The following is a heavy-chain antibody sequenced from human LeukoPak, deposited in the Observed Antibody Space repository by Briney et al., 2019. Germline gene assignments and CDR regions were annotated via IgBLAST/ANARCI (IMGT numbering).Heavy chain of an antibody. CDR1: GFTFSSYA. CDR2: ISGSGGST. CDR3: AKDPTRGVGATNFDY. D-gene: IGHD1-26*01. J-gene: IGHJ4*02. V-gene: IGHV3-23*01. Sequence: GGSLRLSCAASGFTFSSYAMSWVRQAPGKGLEWVSAISGSGGSTYYADSVKGRFTISRDNSKNTLYLQMNSLRAEDTAVYYCAKDPTRGVGATNFDYWGQGTLVTVSS.